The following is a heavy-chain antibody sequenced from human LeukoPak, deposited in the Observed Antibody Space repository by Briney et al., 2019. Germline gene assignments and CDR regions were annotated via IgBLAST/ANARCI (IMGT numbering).Heavy chain of an antibody. D-gene: IGHD3-22*01. CDR2: IYPGDSDT. V-gene: IGHV5-51*01. CDR3: ARLGYYYDSSWDY. J-gene: IGHJ4*02. Sequence: GASLQISCKGSGSIFTSYWIGWVRQVPGKGLEWMGIIYPGDSDTRYSPSFQGQVTISADKSISTAYLQWSSLKAADTAMYYCARLGYYYDSSWDYWGQGTLVTVSS. CDR1: GSIFTSYW.